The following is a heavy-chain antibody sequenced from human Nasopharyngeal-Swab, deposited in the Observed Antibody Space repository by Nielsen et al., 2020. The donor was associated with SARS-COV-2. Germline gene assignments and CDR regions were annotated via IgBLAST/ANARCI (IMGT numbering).Heavy chain of an antibody. Sequence: ASVTVSCNASGYTFTSYCIIWVRQAPGQGLAWMGWISAYNGNTNYAQKLQGRGTMTTNTSTSTAYMELRSLRSDDTAVYYCARVGIVDTIFGNYDTYYFDYWGQGTLVTVSS. V-gene: IGHV1-18*01. CDR2: ISAYNGNT. D-gene: IGHD5-12*01. CDR1: GYTFTSYC. CDR3: ARVGIVDTIFGNYDTYYFDY. J-gene: IGHJ4*02.